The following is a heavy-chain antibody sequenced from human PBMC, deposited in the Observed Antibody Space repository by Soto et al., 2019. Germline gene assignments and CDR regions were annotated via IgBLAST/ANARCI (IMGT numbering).Heavy chain of an antibody. J-gene: IGHJ6*03. V-gene: IGHV4-59*08. CDR1: GGSISSYY. D-gene: IGHD2-15*01. CDR3: AGSPASSDVYYYYYYMDV. Sequence: SETLSLTCTVSGGSISSYYWSWIRQPPGKGLEWIGYIYYSGSTNYNPSLKSRVTISVDTSKNQFSLKLSSVTAADTAVYYCAGSPASSDVYYYYYYMDVWAKGTTVPVS. CDR2: IYYSGST.